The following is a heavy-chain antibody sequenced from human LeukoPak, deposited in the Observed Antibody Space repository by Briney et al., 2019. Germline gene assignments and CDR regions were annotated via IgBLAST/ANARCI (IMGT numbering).Heavy chain of an antibody. V-gene: IGHV3-23*01. D-gene: IGHD1-1*01. CDR3: AKKTNNWYYFDS. J-gene: IGHJ4*02. CDR1: GFTFSSYA. CDR2: ISGSGDTT. Sequence: GGSLRLSCAASGFTFSSYAMSWVRQAPGKGLEWVSAISGSGDTTYYADSVKGRFTISRDNSKNTVYVQMNNLRAEDTAVCHCAKKTNNWYYFDSWGLGTLVTVSS.